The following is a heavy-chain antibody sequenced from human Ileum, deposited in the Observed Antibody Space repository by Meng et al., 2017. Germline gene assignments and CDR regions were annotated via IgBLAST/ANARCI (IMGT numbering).Heavy chain of an antibody. CDR1: GDSISSSGW. V-gene: IGHV4-4*02. CDR3: ARHIVGPTPGMEY. Sequence: QVQLQEAGPGLVKPSWTLSLTCAGSGDSISSSGWWSWVRQPPGKGLEWIGQIYQSGSTNYNPSLKSRVTISIDRSENQLSLKLSSVTAADTAVYYCARHIVGPTPGMEYWGQGTLVTVSS. D-gene: IGHD1-26*01. J-gene: IGHJ4*02. CDR2: IYQSGST.